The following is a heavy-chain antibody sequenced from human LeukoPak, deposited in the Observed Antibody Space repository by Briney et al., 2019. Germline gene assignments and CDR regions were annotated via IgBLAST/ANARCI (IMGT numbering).Heavy chain of an antibody. CDR2: IYPIFGTA. D-gene: IGHD3-3*01. J-gene: IGHJ4*02. V-gene: IGHV1-69*05. CDR3: ARSLDFWSGSYDY. CDR1: GGTFSSYA. Sequence: SLKLSCKASGGTFSSYAISWVRHGPEQGLEWMGGIYPIFGTATNAQKFQGRVKITTDESTSTAYMELSSLRSEDTAVYYCARSLDFWSGSYDYWGQGTLVTVSS.